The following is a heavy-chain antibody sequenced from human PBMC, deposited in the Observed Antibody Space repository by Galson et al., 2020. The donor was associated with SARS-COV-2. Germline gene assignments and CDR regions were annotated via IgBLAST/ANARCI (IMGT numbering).Heavy chain of an antibody. V-gene: IGHV1-18*04. D-gene: IGHD5-12*01. CDR2: VTVHNVNT. J-gene: IGHJ3*02. CDR3: ATGILVPAGYAGYKDAFDI. Sequence: ASVKVSCKASGYTFTNNGITWMRQAPGQGLEWMGWVTVHNVNTRYAQKFQGRVAMTTDTSTSTVYMELTNLRSDDTAVYYCATGILVPAGYAGYKDAFDIWGQGTKVTVSS. CDR1: GYTFTNNG.